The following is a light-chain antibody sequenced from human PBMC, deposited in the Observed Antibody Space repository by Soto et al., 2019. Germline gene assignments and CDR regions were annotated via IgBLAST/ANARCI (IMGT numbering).Light chain of an antibody. J-gene: IGLJ1*01. V-gene: IGLV3-1*01. CDR2: QDD. Sequence: SYELTQPPSVSVSPGQTATITCSGHKLGNKYTSWYQQKPGQSPVLLIYQDDNRPSGIPERFSGSNSGNTATLTISGTQTVDEADYYCQVWASSAFLFGPGTKVTVL. CDR1: KLGNKY. CDR3: QVWASSAFL.